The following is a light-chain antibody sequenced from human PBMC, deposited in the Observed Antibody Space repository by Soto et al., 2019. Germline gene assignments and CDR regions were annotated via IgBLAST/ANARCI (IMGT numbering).Light chain of an antibody. V-gene: IGKV3-15*01. CDR3: HQYDNWHLT. J-gene: IGKJ3*01. Sequence: EIVMTQSPATLSVSPGERATLSCRASQSVRDNLAWYQQKPGQAPGLLIYGASIRATGIPARFSGSGSDTEFTITISSLQSEDFATYYCHQYDNWHLTFGPGTKVDIK. CDR1: QSVRDN. CDR2: GAS.